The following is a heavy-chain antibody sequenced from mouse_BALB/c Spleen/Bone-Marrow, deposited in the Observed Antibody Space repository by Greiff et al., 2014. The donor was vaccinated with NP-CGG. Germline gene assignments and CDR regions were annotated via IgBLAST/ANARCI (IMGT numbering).Heavy chain of an antibody. J-gene: IGHJ4*01. Sequence: VQLKQSGPELVKPGASVKISCKASGYTFNDYNMQWVKQSHGKSLEWIGYIYPYNGGTGYNQKFRSKATLTVDSSSSTAYMQQRSLTSEDSAVYYCAGEGISYDDIDYWGQGTSVAVSS. CDR3: AGEGISYDDIDY. CDR1: GYTFNDYN. CDR2: IYPYNGGT. V-gene: IGHV1S29*02.